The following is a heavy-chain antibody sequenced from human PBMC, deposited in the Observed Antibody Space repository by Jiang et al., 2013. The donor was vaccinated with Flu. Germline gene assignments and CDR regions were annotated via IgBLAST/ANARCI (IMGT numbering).Heavy chain of an antibody. D-gene: IGHD2-15*01. J-gene: IGHJ2*01. V-gene: IGHV1-69*01. CDR3: AFVDCSGGSCHYSNWYFDL. CDR1: GGTFSSYA. CDR2: IIPIFGTA. Sequence: VQLVESGAEVKKPGSSVKVSCKASGGTFSSYAISWVRQAPGQGLEWMGGIIPIFGTANYAQKFQGRVTITADESTSTAYMELSSLRSEDTAVYYCAFVDCSGGSCHYSNWYFDLWGRGTWSLSPQ.